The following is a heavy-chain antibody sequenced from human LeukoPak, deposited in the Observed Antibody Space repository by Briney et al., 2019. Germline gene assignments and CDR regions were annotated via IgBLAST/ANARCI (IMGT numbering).Heavy chain of an antibody. J-gene: IGHJ5*02. D-gene: IGHD2-8*01. CDR3: ARDRYCTNGVCYNDWFDP. CDR2: IIPIFGTA. V-gene: IGHV1-69*05. Sequence: SVKVSCEASGGTFSSYAISWVRQAPGQGLEWMGGIIPIFGTANYAQKFQGRVTITTDESTSTAYMELSSLRSEDTAVYYCARDRYCTNGVCYNDWFDPWGQGTLVTVSS. CDR1: GGTFSSYA.